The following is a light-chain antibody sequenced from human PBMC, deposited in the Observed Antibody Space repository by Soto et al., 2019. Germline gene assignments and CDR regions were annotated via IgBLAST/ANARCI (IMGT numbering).Light chain of an antibody. Sequence: ESMLTQSPGTLSLSPGERATLSCRASQSVSSRYLNWYQHKPGQAPRLLIYGASTRATGIPDRFSGSGSGTDFTLTISRLEPEDFAVYYCQQFGSSPPAFTFGQGTKLEI. CDR2: GAS. CDR1: QSVSSRY. CDR3: QQFGSSPPAFT. V-gene: IGKV3-20*01. J-gene: IGKJ2*01.